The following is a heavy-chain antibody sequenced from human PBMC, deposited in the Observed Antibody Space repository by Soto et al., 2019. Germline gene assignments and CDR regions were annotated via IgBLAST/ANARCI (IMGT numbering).Heavy chain of an antibody. D-gene: IGHD5-12*01. CDR3: ARGRRGGYGGYYYYGMDV. V-gene: IGHV4-34*01. Sequence: SETLSLTCAVYGGSFSGYYWSWIRQPPGKGLEWIGEINHSGSTNYNPSLKSRVTISVDTSKNQFSLKLSSVTAADTAVYYCARGRRGGYGGYYYYGMDVWGQGTTVTVS. CDR2: INHSGST. CDR1: GGSFSGYY. J-gene: IGHJ6*02.